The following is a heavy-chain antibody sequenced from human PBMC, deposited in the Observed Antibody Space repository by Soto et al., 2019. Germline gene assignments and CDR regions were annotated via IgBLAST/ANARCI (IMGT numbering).Heavy chain of an antibody. Sequence: SETLSLTCTVSGGSISSGDYYWSWIRQPPGKGLEWIGYIYYSGSTYYNPSLKSRVTISVDTSKNQFSLKLSSVTAADTAVYYCAQYYYDSSGARLAFDIWGQGTMVTVSS. CDR1: GGSISSGDYY. D-gene: IGHD3-22*01. V-gene: IGHV4-30-4*01. J-gene: IGHJ3*02. CDR2: IYYSGST. CDR3: AQYYYDSSGARLAFDI.